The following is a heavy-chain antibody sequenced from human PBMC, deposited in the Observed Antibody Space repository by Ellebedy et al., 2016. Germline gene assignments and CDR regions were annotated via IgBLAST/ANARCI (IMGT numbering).Heavy chain of an antibody. CDR3: AKDGKVRGVIVPFDY. V-gene: IGHV3-23*01. CDR2: ISGSGGST. CDR1: GFTFSSYA. Sequence: GESLKISXAASGFTFSSYAMSWVRQAPGKGLEWVSAISGSGGSTYYADSVKGRFTISRDNSKNTLYLQMNSLRAEDTAVYYCAKDGKVRGVIVPFDYWGQGTLVTVSS. D-gene: IGHD3-10*01. J-gene: IGHJ4*02.